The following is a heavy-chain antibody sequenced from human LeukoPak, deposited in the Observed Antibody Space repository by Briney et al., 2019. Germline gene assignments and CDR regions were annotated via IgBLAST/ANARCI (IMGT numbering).Heavy chain of an antibody. V-gene: IGHV3-21*01. J-gene: IGHJ4*02. CDR1: GFTFSSYS. CDR2: ISSSSSYI. Sequence: GGSLRLSCAASGFTFSSYSMNWVRQAPGKGLELVSSISSSSSYIYYADSVKGRFTISRDNAKNSLYLQMNSLRAEDTAVYYCARNMNAYCSSTSCYPGSFDYWGQGTLVTVSS. D-gene: IGHD2-2*01. CDR3: ARNMNAYCSSTSCYPGSFDY.